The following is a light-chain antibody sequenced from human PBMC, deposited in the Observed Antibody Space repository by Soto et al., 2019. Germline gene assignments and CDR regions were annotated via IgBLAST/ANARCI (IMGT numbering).Light chain of an antibody. CDR1: QDINKN. J-gene: IGKJ5*01. CDR2: DAS. CDR3: QQYESLPLT. Sequence: DIQITQSPSSLSASVGDRVTITCQASQDINKNLIWYQQKQGKAPKLLIYDASDLETGVPSRFSGRGSGTGFTFTISRLQPEDFETYYCQQYESLPLTFGQGTRLEIK. V-gene: IGKV1-33*01.